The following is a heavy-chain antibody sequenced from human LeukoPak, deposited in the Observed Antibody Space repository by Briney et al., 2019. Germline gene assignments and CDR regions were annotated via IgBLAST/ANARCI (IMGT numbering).Heavy chain of an antibody. D-gene: IGHD6-19*01. V-gene: IGHV3-23*01. Sequence: GSLRLSCAASGFTFSSYAMSWVRQAPGKGLEWVSAISGSGGSTYYADSVKGRFTISRDNSKNTLYLQMNSLRAEDTAVYYCAKLSSSGWYPYYYYGMDVWGQGTTVTVSS. J-gene: IGHJ6*02. CDR1: GFTFSSYA. CDR2: ISGSGGST. CDR3: AKLSSSGWYPYYYYGMDV.